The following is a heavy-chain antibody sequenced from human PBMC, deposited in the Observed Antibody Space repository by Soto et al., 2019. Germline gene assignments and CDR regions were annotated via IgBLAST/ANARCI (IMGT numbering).Heavy chain of an antibody. CDR2: ITGSGTGT. J-gene: IGHJ4*02. CDR3: AKGLINGRWYAED. CDR1: GFTLSTCV. D-gene: IGHD6-13*01. V-gene: IGHV3-23*01. Sequence: EVHLLESGGGLVHPGESLRLSCGASGFTLSTCVMTRVRQAPGKGLEWVSCITGSGTGTHYADSVKGRFTISRDNSKNTMYLQMNNLRVEDTGVYYCAKGLINGRWYAEDWGQGTLVTVSS.